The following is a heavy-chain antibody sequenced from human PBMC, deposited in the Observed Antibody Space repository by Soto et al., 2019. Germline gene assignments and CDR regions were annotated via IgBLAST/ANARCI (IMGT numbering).Heavy chain of an antibody. D-gene: IGHD3-3*01. CDR2: IYNSGST. Sequence: TSETLSLTCAVSGGSISSGGYSWSWIRQPPGEGLEWIGHIYNSGSTYSNPSLRGRVTISVDTSKSQFSLKLSSVTAADTAVYYCARGPSADKIDFWGQGTLVTVSS. CDR3: ARGPSADKIDF. J-gene: IGHJ4*02. CDR1: GGSISSGGYS. V-gene: IGHV4-30-2*05.